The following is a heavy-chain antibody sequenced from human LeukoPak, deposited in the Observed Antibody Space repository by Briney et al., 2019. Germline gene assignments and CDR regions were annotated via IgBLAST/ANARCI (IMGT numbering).Heavy chain of an antibody. Sequence: SETLSLTCTVSGGSVSSGSYYWSWIRQPPGKGLEWIGYIYYSGNTNYNPSLKSRVTISVDTSKNQFSLMLSSVTAADTAVYYCARDKIWYFDLWGRGTLVTVSS. V-gene: IGHV4-61*01. J-gene: IGHJ2*01. CDR3: ARDKIWYFDL. CDR1: GGSVSSGSYY. CDR2: IYYSGNT.